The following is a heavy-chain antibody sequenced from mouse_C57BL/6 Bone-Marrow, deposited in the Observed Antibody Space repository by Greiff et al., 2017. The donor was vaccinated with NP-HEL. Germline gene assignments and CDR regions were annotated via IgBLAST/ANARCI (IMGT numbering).Heavy chain of an antibody. J-gene: IGHJ3*01. CDR2: ISYDGSN. Sequence: EVQLQESGPGLVKPSQSLSLTCSVTGYSITSGYYWNWIRQFPGNKLEWMGYISYDGSNNYNPSLKNRISITRDTSKNQFFLKLNSVTTEDTATYYCARRGQLRPPWFAYWGQGTLVTVSA. CDR3: ARRGQLRPPWFAY. V-gene: IGHV3-6*01. D-gene: IGHD3-2*02. CDR1: GYSITSGYY.